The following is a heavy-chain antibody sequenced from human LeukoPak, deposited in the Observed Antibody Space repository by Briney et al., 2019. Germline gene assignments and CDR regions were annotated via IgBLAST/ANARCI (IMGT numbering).Heavy chain of an antibody. J-gene: IGHJ4*02. V-gene: IGHV3-43*02. CDR2: ISGDGGSR. Sequence: GGSLTLSCVASGLTFDDSAMHWVRQAPGKGLEWVSLISGDGGSRFYADSVKGRFTISRDNSKNSLYLQMNSLRTEDAAMYYCARESGKFDYWGQGTLVAVSS. CDR1: GLTFDDSA. CDR3: ARESGKFDY.